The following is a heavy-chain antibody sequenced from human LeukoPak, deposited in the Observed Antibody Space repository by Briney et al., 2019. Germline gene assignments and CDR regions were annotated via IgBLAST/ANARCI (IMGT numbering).Heavy chain of an antibody. J-gene: IGHJ3*02. D-gene: IGHD3-22*01. CDR3: ARDPGNMIVVKAFDI. V-gene: IGHV4-38-2*02. CDR1: GYSISSGYY. CDR2: IYHSGST. Sequence: PSETLSLTCTVSGYSISSGYYWGWIRQPPGKGLEWIGSIYHSGSTYYNPSLKSRVTISVDTSKNQFSLKLSSVTAADTAVYYCARDPGNMIVVKAFDIWGQGTMVTVSS.